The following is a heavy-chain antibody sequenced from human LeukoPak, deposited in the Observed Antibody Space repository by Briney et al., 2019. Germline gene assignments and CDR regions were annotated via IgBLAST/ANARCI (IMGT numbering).Heavy chain of an antibody. CDR2: INPSGGST. V-gene: IGHV1-46*01. D-gene: IGHD3-22*01. CDR1: GYTFTSYY. Sequence: ASVKVSCKASGYTFTSYYMHWVRQAPGQGLEWMGIINPSGGSTSYAQKFQGRVTMTRATSTSTVYMALSSLRSEDTAVYYCAKTYSYDSSGNSYYYGMDVWGQGTTVTVSS. CDR3: AKTYSYDSSGNSYYYGMDV. J-gene: IGHJ6*02.